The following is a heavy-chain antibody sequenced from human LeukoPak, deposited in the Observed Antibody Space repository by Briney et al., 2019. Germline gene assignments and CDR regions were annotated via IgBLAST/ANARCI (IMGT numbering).Heavy chain of an antibody. V-gene: IGHV4-61*01. CDR1: GGSIGGNSY. Sequence: PSETLSLTCTVSGGSIGGNSYWSWIRQPPGKGPEWIGHISNSGSTYYSPSLSSRVTISLDTSKNQFSLKLRSVTAADTAVYYCARGGASSIPLDYWGRGTPVTVSS. CDR3: ARGGASSIPLDY. J-gene: IGHJ4*02. D-gene: IGHD1-26*01. CDR2: ISNSGST.